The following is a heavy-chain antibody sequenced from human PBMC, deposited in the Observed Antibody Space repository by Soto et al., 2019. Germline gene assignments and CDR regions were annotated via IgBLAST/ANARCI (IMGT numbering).Heavy chain of an antibody. CDR1: GFTFNTYA. CDR3: AKAHLPVGDYYYGVDV. V-gene: IGHV3-23*01. J-gene: IGHJ6*04. Sequence: GGSLRLSCSASGFTFNTYAMSWVRQAPGRRLEWVSTISASGGRTYYADSVKGRFTVSRDNSQNTLRLHVDSLRAEDTALYYCAKAHLPVGDYYYGVDVWGKGTTVTVPS. D-gene: IGHD1-26*01. CDR2: ISASGGRT.